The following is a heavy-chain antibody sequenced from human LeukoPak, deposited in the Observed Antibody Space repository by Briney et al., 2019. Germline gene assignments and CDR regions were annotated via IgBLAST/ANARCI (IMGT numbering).Heavy chain of an antibody. CDR3: ARGNYDSWSEYFQH. D-gene: IGHD3-22*01. CDR1: GYTFTSYG. J-gene: IGHJ1*01. Sequence: ASVKVSCKASGYTFTSYGISWVRQAPGQGLEWMGWISPYNGNTNYAQMLQGRVTMTTDTSTNTAYMELRSLRSDDTAVYYCARGNYDSWSEYFQHWGQGTLVTVSS. V-gene: IGHV1-18*01. CDR2: ISPYNGNT.